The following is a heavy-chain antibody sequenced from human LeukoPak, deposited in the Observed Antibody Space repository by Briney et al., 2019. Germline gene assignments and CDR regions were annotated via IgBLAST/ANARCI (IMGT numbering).Heavy chain of an antibody. J-gene: IGHJ4*02. CDR2: ISSSSSYI. D-gene: IGHD3-22*01. V-gene: IGHV3-21*01. CDR3: ARGGSYYDSSGYYSDFDY. Sequence: GGSLRLSCAASGFTFSSYSMNWVRQAPGKGLEWVSSISSSSSYIYYADSVKGRFTNSRDNAKNSLYLQMNSLRAEDTAVYYCARGGSYYDSSGYYSDFDYWGQGTLVTVSS. CDR1: GFTFSSYS.